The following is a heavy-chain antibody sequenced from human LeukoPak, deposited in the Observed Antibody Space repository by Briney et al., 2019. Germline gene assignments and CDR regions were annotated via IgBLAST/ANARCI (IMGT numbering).Heavy chain of an antibody. CDR3: AREGRSWHYFFDY. CDR1: GDSISSGNY. J-gene: IGHJ4*02. D-gene: IGHD6-13*01. Sequence: SETLSLTCTVSGDSISSGNYWGWIRQPPGKGLEWIGSIFHTGSTYFNLSLKSRVTISVDTSKNQFSLRLSSVTAADTAVYYCAREGRSWHYFFDYWGQGTLVTVSS. V-gene: IGHV4-38-2*02. CDR2: IFHTGST.